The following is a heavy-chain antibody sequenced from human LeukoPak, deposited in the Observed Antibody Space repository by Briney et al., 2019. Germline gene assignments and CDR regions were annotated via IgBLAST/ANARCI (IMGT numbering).Heavy chain of an antibody. CDR1: GFSFNDAW. CDR3: TTDTRRIDTFA. J-gene: IGHJ4*02. D-gene: IGHD2-2*01. CDR2: IKRRSDGGTP. V-gene: IGHV3-15*07. Sequence: MTGGSLRLSCAASGFSFNDAWMNWARQAPGKGLEWVGRIKRRSDGGTPDYAAPVQGRFTISRDESQNTLYLQMNSLKTGDTAVYYCTTDTRRIDTFAWGQGTLVTVAA.